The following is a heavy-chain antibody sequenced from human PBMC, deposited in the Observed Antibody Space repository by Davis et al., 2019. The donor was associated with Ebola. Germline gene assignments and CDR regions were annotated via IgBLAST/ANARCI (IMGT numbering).Heavy chain of an antibody. CDR2: IVPLFGTP. CDR1: GGTFSSYT. CDR3: ARDSPRDASGWFYLSTD. Sequence: SVKVSCKASGGTFSSYTFSWVRQAPGQGLEWMGGIVPLFGTPQYAQKFQGRVTITADESTSTVYMELNSLTSEDTAVYYCARDSPRDASGWFYLSTDWGQGTLVTVSS. D-gene: IGHD6-19*01. V-gene: IGHV1-69*13. J-gene: IGHJ4*02.